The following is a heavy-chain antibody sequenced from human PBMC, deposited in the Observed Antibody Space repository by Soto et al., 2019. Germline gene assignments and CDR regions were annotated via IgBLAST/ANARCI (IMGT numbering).Heavy chain of an antibody. V-gene: IGHV4-4*02. CDR1: GGSIGSSNW. D-gene: IGHD3-10*01. Sequence: SETLSLTCAVSGGSIGSSNWWSWVRQPPGKGLEWIGEIYHSGSTNYNPSLKSRVTISVDKSKNQFSLKLSSVTAADTAVYYCARVSGNYYYGMDVWGQGTTVT. CDR3: ARVSGNYYYGMDV. J-gene: IGHJ6*02. CDR2: IYHSGST.